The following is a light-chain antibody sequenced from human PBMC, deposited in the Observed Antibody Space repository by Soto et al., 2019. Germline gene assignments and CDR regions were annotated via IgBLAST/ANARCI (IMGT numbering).Light chain of an antibody. CDR2: AAS. CDR1: QSISSY. J-gene: IGKJ1*01. V-gene: IGKV1-39*01. CDR3: QQSYSTPRT. Sequence: DIQMTQSPSSLSASVGDRVTITCRASQSISSYLNWYQQKPGKATKPLIYAASSLQSGVPSRFSGSGSGTDFTLTISSLQPEDFATYYCQQSYSTPRTFGQGTKV.